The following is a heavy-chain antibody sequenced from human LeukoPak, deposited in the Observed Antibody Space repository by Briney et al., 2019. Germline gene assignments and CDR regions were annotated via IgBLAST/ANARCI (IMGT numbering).Heavy chain of an antibody. CDR2: INGNGGST. Sequence: GGSLRLSCAASGFTFDDFAMNWVRQAPGKGLEWVSGINGNGGSTGYADSVKGRFTISRDNAKNSLYLQMNSLRAEDTALYYCARGATGTTFDYWGQGTLVTVSS. J-gene: IGHJ4*02. D-gene: IGHD1-1*01. V-gene: IGHV3-20*04. CDR1: GFTFDDFA. CDR3: ARGATGTTFDY.